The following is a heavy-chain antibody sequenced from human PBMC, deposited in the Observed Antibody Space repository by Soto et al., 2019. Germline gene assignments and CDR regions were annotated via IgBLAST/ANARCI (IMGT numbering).Heavy chain of an antibody. Sequence: GGSLRLSCAASGFTFGDYGMNWVRQVPGKGLEWVAVISYEGSNKYYADSVKGRFTISRDNSKNTLHLQMDNLRPEDTALYYCAKDYNAYGPHYFDFWGLGSLVTVSS. J-gene: IGHJ4*02. D-gene: IGHD3-10*01. CDR1: GFTFGDYG. V-gene: IGHV3-30*18. CDR2: ISYEGSNK. CDR3: AKDYNAYGPHYFDF.